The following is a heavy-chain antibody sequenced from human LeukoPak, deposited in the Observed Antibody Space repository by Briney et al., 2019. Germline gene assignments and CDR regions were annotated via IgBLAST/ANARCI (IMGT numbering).Heavy chain of an antibody. CDR3: RYYDSRAYFDS. CDR2: IKSKTDGGTT. CDR1: GLTFSNAW. J-gene: IGHJ4*02. V-gene: IGHV3-15*01. D-gene: IGHD3-22*01. Sequence: GGCLRLSCAASGLTFSNAWINWVRQAPGKGLGWVGRIKSKTDGGTTDYAAPVKGRFTISRDDSKNTLYLRMNSLITEVRALIFFRYYDSRAYFDSWAKGTLVTVSS.